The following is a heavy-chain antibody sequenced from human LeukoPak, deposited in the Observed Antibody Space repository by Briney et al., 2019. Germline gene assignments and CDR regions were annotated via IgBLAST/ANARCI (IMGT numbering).Heavy chain of an antibody. J-gene: IGHJ4*02. CDR1: GFSISSYE. CDR3: AKDISSGRYGSGSYFDY. Sequence: GGSLRLSCAASGFSISSYEMNWVRQAPGKGLEWVSNIKEDGSERYYVDSVKGRFTISRDNAKNSLYLQMNSLRAEDTAVYYCAKDISSGRYGSGSYFDYWGQGTLVTVSS. V-gene: IGHV3-7*03. D-gene: IGHD3-10*01. CDR2: IKEDGSER.